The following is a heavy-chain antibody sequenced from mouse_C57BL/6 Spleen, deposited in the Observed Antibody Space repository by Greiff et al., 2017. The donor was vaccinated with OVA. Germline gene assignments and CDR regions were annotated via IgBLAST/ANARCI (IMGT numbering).Heavy chain of an antibody. CDR2: IDPENGDT. CDR1: GFNIKDDY. CDR3: TTGFAY. V-gene: IGHV14-4*01. Sequence: EVQLVESGAELVRPGASVKLSCTASGFNIKDDYMHWVQQTPEQGLEWIGWIDPENGDTEYASKFQGQVTKTADTSSNTAYQQLSSLTSEDTAVYYDTTGFAYWGQGTLVTVSA. J-gene: IGHJ3*01.